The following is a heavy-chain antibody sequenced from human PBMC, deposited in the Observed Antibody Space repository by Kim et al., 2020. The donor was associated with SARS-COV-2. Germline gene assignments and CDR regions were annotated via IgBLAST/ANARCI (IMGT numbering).Heavy chain of an antibody. CDR3: ARDNHIEDYGGNLLS. D-gene: IGHD4-17*01. Sequence: GGSLRLSCAASGFTFSSYAMHWVRQAPGKGLEWVAVISYDGSNKYYADSVKGRFTISRDNSKNTLYLQMNSLRAEDTAVYYCARDNHIEDYGGNLLSWG. V-gene: IGHV3-30*04. CDR1: GFTFSSYA. CDR2: ISYDGSNK. J-gene: IGHJ5*01.